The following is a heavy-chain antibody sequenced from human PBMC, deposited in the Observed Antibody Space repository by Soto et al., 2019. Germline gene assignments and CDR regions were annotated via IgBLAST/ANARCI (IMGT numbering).Heavy chain of an antibody. CDR3: ARASGRRHVFTFDYGLDV. CDR1: GFSVGDNY. Sequence: QVQLVESGGGLVEPGGSLRLSCAASGFSVGDNYMTWIRQAPGKGLEWLSYSSSSGGYTNYADSVKGRFTISRDNAKNSLYRKMDSLRAEDTAVYFCARASGRRHVFTFDYGLDVWGQGTTVTVSS. J-gene: IGHJ6*02. D-gene: IGHD3-16*01. CDR2: SSSSGGYT. V-gene: IGHV3-11*06.